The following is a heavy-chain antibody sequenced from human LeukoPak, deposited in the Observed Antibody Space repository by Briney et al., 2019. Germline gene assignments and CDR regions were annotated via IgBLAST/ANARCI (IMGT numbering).Heavy chain of an antibody. CDR3: ARRNAMDV. J-gene: IGHJ6*02. Sequence: GGSLRLSCAASGFTFSSYGMHWVRQAPGKGLEWVANINRDGSERYYVDSVKGRFAISRDDAKSSLYLQMNSLRAEDTAVYYCARRNAMDVWGQGTTVIVFS. V-gene: IGHV3-7*03. CDR2: INRDGSER. CDR1: GFTFSSYG.